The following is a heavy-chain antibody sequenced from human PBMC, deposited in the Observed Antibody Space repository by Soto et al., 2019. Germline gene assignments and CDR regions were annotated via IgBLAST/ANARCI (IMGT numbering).Heavy chain of an antibody. J-gene: IGHJ4*02. V-gene: IGHV1-2*02. CDR3: ARDYDSTGYYDW. Sequence: ASVKVSCKASGYTFTDYYIHWVRQAPGQGLEWMGWINPNSGGTNYAQKFQGRVTVTRDTSISTVYLDLSSLRSDDTAVFHCARDYDSTGYYDWWGQGTLVTVSS. CDR2: INPNSGGT. CDR1: GYTFTDYY. D-gene: IGHD3-22*01.